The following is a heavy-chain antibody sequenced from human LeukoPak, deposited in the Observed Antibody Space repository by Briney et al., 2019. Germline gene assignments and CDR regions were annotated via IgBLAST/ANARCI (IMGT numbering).Heavy chain of an antibody. CDR3: AKDFAYPGFPNAFDI. CDR2: ISGSGGST. CDR1: GFTFSSYA. Sequence: GGSLRLSCAASGFTFSSYAMSWVRQAPGKGLEWVSAISGSGGSTYYADSVKGRFTISRDNSKNTLYLQMNSLRAEGTAVYYCAKDFAYPGFPNAFDIWGQGTMVTVSS. V-gene: IGHV3-23*01. J-gene: IGHJ3*02.